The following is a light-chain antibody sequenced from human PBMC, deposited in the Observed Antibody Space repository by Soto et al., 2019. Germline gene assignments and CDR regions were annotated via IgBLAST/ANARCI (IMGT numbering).Light chain of an antibody. V-gene: IGLV3-1*01. Sequence: SYELAQPPSVSVSPGQTASITCSGDKLGDKYAFWYQQKPGQSPVLVIYEDKKRPSGIPERFSGSNSGDTATLTISGTQAMDEAVYYCQAWDTSTVVFGGGTKVTVL. CDR1: KLGDKY. CDR2: EDK. J-gene: IGLJ2*01. CDR3: QAWDTSTVV.